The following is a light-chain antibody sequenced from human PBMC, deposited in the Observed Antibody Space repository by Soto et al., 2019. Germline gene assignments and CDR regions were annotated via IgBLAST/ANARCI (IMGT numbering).Light chain of an antibody. Sequence: EIQMTQSPSSLSASVVDRVTITCRASQSLSGWLAWYQQTPGKAPKLLISDAFRLESGVPSRFRGSGSGTEFSLTISSLQPGDSATFYCQQYASYPWTFGRGTKVDIK. CDR1: QSLSGW. CDR3: QQYASYPWT. V-gene: IGKV1-5*01. CDR2: DAF. J-gene: IGKJ1*01.